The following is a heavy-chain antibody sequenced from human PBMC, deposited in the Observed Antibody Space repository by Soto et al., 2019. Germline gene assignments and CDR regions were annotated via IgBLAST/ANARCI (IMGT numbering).Heavy chain of an antibody. CDR2: ISSSSSTI. V-gene: IGHV3-48*01. CDR1: GFPFSSYS. CDR3: ARESGYSQVDY. J-gene: IGHJ4*02. Sequence: EVQLVESGGGLVQPGGSLSFSCAASGFPFSSYSMNWVRQAPGRGLEWVSYISSSSSTIYYADSVKGRFTISRDNAKNSLYLQMNSLRPEDTAMYYCARESGYSQVDYWGQGTLVTVSS. D-gene: IGHD5-12*01.